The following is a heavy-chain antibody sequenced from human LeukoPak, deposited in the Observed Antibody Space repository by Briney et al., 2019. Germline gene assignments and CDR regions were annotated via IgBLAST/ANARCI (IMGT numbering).Heavy chain of an antibody. CDR1: GFTFSSYA. CDR2: ISGSGGST. D-gene: IGHD2-2*02. J-gene: IGHJ4*02. V-gene: IGHV3-23*01. CDR3: AKYTGYYFDY. Sequence: PGGSLRLSCAPSGFTFSSYAMSWVRQAPGKGLEWVSAISGSGGSTYYADSVKGRFTISRDNAKNSLYLQMNSLRAEDTAVYYCAKYTGYYFDYWGQGILVTVPS.